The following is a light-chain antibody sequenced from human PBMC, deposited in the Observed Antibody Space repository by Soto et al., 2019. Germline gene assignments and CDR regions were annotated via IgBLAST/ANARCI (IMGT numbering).Light chain of an antibody. Sequence: VFTQSPATLSWSPGERATLSCRASQSISNSLAWYQQKPGQVPRLLIYDASNRATGIPARFSGSGSGTDFTLTISSLEPEDFTVYYCQQRGEWPPGATFGQGTRLEI. V-gene: IGKV3-11*01. CDR3: QQRGEWPPGAT. CDR1: QSISNS. J-gene: IGKJ5*01. CDR2: DAS.